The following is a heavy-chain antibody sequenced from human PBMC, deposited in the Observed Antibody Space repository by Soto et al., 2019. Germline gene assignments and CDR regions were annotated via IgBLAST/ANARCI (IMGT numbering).Heavy chain of an antibody. CDR2: ISAYNGNT. D-gene: IGHD3-22*01. Sequence: GASVKVSCKASGYTFTSYGISWVRQAPGQGLEWMGWISAYNGNTNYAQKLQGRVTMTTDTSTSTAYMELRSLRSDDTAVYYCAIGSYYYDSSGYYINWFDSWGQGTLVTVSS. CDR3: AIGSYYYDSSGYYINWFDS. CDR1: GYTFTSYG. V-gene: IGHV1-18*01. J-gene: IGHJ5*01.